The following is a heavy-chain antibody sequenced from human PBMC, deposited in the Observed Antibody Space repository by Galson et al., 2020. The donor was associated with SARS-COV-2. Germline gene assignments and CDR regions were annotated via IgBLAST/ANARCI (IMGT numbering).Heavy chain of an antibody. Sequence: SETLSLTCTVSSDSISNFLWTWIRQPPGKGLEWIAYIHYSGRTSYNPSLKSRVTMSLDTSMKRFSLKLRSVTAADTVVYYCARGAGMMSSGKYFDLWGRGTLVTVSS. J-gene: IGHJ2*01. CDR3: ARGAGMMSSGKYFDL. D-gene: IGHD1-26*01. CDR1: SDSISNFL. CDR2: IHYSGRT. V-gene: IGHV4-59*08.